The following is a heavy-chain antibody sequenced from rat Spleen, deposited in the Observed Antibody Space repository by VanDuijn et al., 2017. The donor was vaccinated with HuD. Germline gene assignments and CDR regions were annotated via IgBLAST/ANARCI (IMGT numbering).Heavy chain of an antibody. Sequence: EVQLVESGGGLVQPGRSLKLSCAASGFTFSSFPMAWVRQAPKKGLEWVATISSDGGRNFYRDSVKGRFTISRDNTQNMLYLQMNTLRAEDTATYYCARLLTTEGRGWFAYWGQGTLVTVSS. CDR3: ARLLTTEGRGWFAY. D-gene: IGHD1-11*01. CDR2: ISSDGGRN. J-gene: IGHJ3*01. V-gene: IGHV5-46*01. CDR1: GFTFSSFP.